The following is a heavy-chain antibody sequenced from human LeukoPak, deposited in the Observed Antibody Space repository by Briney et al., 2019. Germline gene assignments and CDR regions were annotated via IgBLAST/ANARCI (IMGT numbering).Heavy chain of an antibody. V-gene: IGHV4-34*01. D-gene: IGHD1-14*01. CDR2: INHSGST. CDR3: SSVTQAGEY. CDR1: GGSFTGYY. Sequence: PSETLTLTCAVYGGSFTGYYWSWIRQPPGKGLEWIGGINHSGSTNYNPPLKSRVTISVDTSNNQFSLKLSSVTAADTAVYYCSSVTQAGEYWGQGTLVTVSS. J-gene: IGHJ4*02.